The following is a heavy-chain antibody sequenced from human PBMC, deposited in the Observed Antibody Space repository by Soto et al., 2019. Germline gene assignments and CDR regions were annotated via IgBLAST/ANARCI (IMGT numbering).Heavy chain of an antibody. V-gene: IGHV4-39*01. J-gene: IGHJ5*02. CDR3: ARQRSSSLTNWFDP. CDR1: GGSIRTSSYY. CDR2: IYYTGNT. Sequence: QLQLQESGPGLVKPSETLSLTCTVSGGSIRTSSYYWGWIRQPPGKGLEWIGNIYYTGNTYYNPSLKGRVTISVDTSKNQFSLKLSSVTAADTAVYYCARQRSSSLTNWFDPWGQGTLVTVSS. D-gene: IGHD6-13*01.